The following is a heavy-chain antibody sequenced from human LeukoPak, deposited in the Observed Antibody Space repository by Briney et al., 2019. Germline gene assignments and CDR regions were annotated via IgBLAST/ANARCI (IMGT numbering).Heavy chain of an antibody. V-gene: IGHV4-4*07. D-gene: IGHD3-16*02. CDR1: GGSISIYY. CDR3: AREYYDYVWGSYLGFDY. J-gene: IGHJ4*02. Sequence: PSETLSLTCTVYGGSISIYYWSWIRQPAGKGLEWIGRIYTSGSTNYNPSLKSRVTMSVDTSKNQFSLKLSSVTAADTAVYYCAREYYDYVWGSYLGFDYWGQGTLVTVSS. CDR2: IYTSGST.